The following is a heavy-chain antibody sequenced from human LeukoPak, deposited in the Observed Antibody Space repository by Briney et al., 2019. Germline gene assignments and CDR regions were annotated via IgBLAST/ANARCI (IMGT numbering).Heavy chain of an antibody. CDR2: IWYDGNNE. CDR3: ARDRGYSTFDY. V-gene: IGHV3-33*01. Sequence: GRSLRLSCAASGFTFSSYGMHWVRQAPGKGLEWVALIWYDGNNEYYADSVRGRFTISRDNSKNMLYLQMNSLRVDDTAVYYCARDRGYSTFDYWGQGTLVTVSS. D-gene: IGHD4-23*01. J-gene: IGHJ4*02. CDR1: GFTFSSYG.